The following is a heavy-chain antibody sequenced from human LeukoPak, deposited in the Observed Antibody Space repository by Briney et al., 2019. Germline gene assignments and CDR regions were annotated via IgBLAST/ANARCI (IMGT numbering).Heavy chain of an antibody. Sequence: PGGSLRLSCKGSGYSFTSYWISWVRQMPGKGLEWMGRIDPSDSYTNYSPSFQGHVTISADKSITTAYLQWSSLKASDTAMYYCARRDGGANYWYFDVWGRGTLVTVSS. V-gene: IGHV5-10-1*01. CDR1: GYSFTSYW. J-gene: IGHJ2*01. CDR2: IDPSDSYT. CDR3: ARRDGGANYWYFDV. D-gene: IGHD2-15*01.